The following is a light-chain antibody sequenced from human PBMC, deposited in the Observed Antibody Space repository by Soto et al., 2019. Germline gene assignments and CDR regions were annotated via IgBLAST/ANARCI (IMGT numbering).Light chain of an antibody. CDR1: QSISSSY. Sequence: ENVLTQSPGTLSLSPGERATLSCRASQSISSSYLAWYQQKPGQAPRLLIYGPSSRATGIPDRFSGSGSGTDFTLTINRLEPEDFAVYYCQQYDSSPRTFGQGTKVDI. CDR3: QQYDSSPRT. V-gene: IGKV3-20*01. CDR2: GPS. J-gene: IGKJ1*01.